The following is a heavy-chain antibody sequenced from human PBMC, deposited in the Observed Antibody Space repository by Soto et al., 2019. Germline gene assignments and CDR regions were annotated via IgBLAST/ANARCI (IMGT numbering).Heavy chain of an antibody. CDR2: IYYVGST. CDR1: GGSISSGGYC. V-gene: IGHV4-31*03. J-gene: IGHJ5*02. Sequence: SETLSLTCTVSGGSISSGGYCCSCNGRHPGKGREGMGYIYYVGSTYYNRSLRSRVTRSVDRSKNKFSLDLVSWTSSDPAGYSCARDPGPPNWFAPWVQGTLVTVSS. CDR3: ARDPGPPNWFAP.